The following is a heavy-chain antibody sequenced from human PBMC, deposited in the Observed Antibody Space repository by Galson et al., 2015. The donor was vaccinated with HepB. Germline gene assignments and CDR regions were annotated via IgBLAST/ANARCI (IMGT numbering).Heavy chain of an antibody. CDR3: ARDPAAGDS. D-gene: IGHD6-13*01. V-gene: IGHV3-21*01. CDR1: GFTFSIYS. Sequence: SLRLSCAASGFTFSIYSMNWVRQAPGKGLEWVSSITDNGDVYYAVSVKGRFSIPRDNAQNSLYLQMSSLRAEDTAMYYCARDPAAGDSWGQGTLVTVSS. J-gene: IGHJ4*02. CDR2: ITDNGDV.